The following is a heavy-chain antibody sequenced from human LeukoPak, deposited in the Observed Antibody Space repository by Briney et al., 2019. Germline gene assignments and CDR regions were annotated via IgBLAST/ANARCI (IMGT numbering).Heavy chain of an antibody. CDR1: GYTFTSYG. Sequence: GASVKVSCKASGYTFTSYGISWVRQAPGQGLEWMGWISAYNGNTNYAQKLQGRVTMTTDTSTSTAYMELRSLRSDDTAVYYCARAPPYYDSSGYYYWGQGTLATVSS. V-gene: IGHV1-18*01. D-gene: IGHD3-22*01. CDR3: ARAPPYYDSSGYYY. J-gene: IGHJ4*02. CDR2: ISAYNGNT.